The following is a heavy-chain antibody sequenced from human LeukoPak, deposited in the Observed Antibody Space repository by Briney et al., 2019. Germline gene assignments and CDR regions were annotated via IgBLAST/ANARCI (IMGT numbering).Heavy chain of an antibody. J-gene: IGHJ5*01. Sequence: PGGSLRLSCAASGFAFSVYAMSWLRQPPGKGLELVSTINANSGTTSYAASVRGRFSISRDNSKNTLYLQLNTLRADDTATYYCAKPISGGLAVTADWFHPWGQGTLVVVSS. CDR1: GFAFSVYA. CDR2: INANSGTT. V-gene: IGHV3-23*01. D-gene: IGHD6-19*01. CDR3: AKPISGGLAVTADWFHP.